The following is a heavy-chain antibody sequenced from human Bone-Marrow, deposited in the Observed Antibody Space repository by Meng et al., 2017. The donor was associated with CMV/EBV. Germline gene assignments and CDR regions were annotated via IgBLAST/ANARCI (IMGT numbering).Heavy chain of an antibody. D-gene: IGHD1-7*01. CDR1: GYSFTGYY. CDR3: ARAPPRSITGTTGSDYYYGMDV. J-gene: IGHJ6*02. CDR2: INPNSGVT. Sequence: ASVKVSCKASGYSFTGYYIYWVRQAPRHGLEWMGWINPNSGVTDYAQKFQGRVTRTRDTAISTTYMELSRLRSVDTAVYYCARAPPRSITGTTGSDYYYGMDVWGQGTTVTVSS. V-gene: IGHV1-2*02.